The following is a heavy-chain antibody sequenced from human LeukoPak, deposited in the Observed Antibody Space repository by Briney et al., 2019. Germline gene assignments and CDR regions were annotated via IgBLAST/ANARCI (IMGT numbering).Heavy chain of an antibody. V-gene: IGHV4-61*05. CDR3: ARGYYGDYLNYFDY. J-gene: IGHJ4*02. CDR1: GGSISSSSYY. Sequence: SETLSLTCTVSGGSISSSSYYWAWIRQPPGKGLEWIGYIYYSGSTNYNPSLKSRVTISVDTSKNQFSLKLSSVTAADTAVYYCARGYYGDYLNYFDYWGQGTLVTVSS. D-gene: IGHD4-17*01. CDR2: IYYSGST.